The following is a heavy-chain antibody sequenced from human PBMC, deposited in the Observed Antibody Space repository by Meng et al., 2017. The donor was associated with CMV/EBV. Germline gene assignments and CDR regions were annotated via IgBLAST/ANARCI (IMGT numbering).Heavy chain of an antibody. J-gene: IGHJ5*02. CDR3: ARRYGSTNWFDP. D-gene: IGHD4-17*01. V-gene: IGHV4-39*07. CDR2: IYYSGST. CDR1: GGSISSSSYY. Sequence: TVSGGSISSSSYYWGWIRQPPGKGLEWIGSIYYSGSTYYNPSLKSRVTISVDTSKNQFSLKLSSVTAADTAVYYCARRYGSTNWFDPWGQGTLVTVS.